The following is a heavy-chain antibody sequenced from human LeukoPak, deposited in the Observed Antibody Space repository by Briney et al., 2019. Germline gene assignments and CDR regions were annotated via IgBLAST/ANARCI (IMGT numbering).Heavy chain of an antibody. CDR1: GDSIISGGYC. Sequence: PSETLSLTCTVSGDSIISGGYCWSWIRQHPGKGLEWIGYICYSGNTYYNPSLKSRVTISIDTSKNHFSLRLSSVTAADTAVYYCARSGWELPSPFDYWGQGTLVTVSS. CDR3: ARSGWELPSPFDY. D-gene: IGHD1-26*01. V-gene: IGHV4-31*03. J-gene: IGHJ4*02. CDR2: ICYSGNT.